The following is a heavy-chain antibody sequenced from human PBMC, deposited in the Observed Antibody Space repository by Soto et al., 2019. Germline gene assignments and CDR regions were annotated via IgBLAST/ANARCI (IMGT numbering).Heavy chain of an antibody. CDR2: SRNKANSYTT. CDR3: TRLLRTSSGYDFDF. J-gene: IGHJ4*02. D-gene: IGHD5-12*01. Sequence: GGSLRLSCAASGFTFNDHYMDWVRQAPGKGLEWVGRSRNKANSYTTEYAASVKDRFAISRDDSKNSLYLQMNSLKTEDSAVYYCTRLLRTSSGYDFDFWGQGTLVTVS. CDR1: GFTFNDHY. V-gene: IGHV3-72*01.